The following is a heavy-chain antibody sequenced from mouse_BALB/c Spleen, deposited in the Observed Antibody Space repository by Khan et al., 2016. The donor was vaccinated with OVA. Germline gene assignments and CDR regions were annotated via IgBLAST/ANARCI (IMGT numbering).Heavy chain of an antibody. CDR2: FYPGTSST. V-gene: IGHV1-76*01. J-gene: IGHJ4*01. CDR1: GYIFTSYW. Sequence: VQLKQSGAELVRPGASVRLSCKTPGYIFTSYWIHWVKQRSGQGLEWIARFYPGTSSTYYNELFKGKATLTADKSSNTAYMEPSSLKYEDSTVYFCAGGAITSHSMDYWGQGTSVTVSS. D-gene: IGHD1-1*01. CDR3: AGGAITSHSMDY.